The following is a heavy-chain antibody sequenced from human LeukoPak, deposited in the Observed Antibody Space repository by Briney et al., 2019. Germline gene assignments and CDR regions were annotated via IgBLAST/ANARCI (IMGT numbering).Heavy chain of an antibody. V-gene: IGHV4-31*03. J-gene: IGHJ5*02. Sequence: SETLSLTCTVSGGSISSGGYYWSWIRQHPGKGLEWIGYIYYSGSTYYNPSLKSRVTISVDTSKNQFSLKLSSVTAADTAVYYCAREKSRIVVVPAAISGRWFDPWGQGTLVTVSS. CDR1: GGSISSGGYY. D-gene: IGHD2-2*02. CDR3: AREKSRIVVVPAAISGRWFDP. CDR2: IYYSGST.